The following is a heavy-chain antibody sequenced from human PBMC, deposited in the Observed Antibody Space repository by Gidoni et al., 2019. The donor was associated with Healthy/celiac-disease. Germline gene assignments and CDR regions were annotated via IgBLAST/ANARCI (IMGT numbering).Heavy chain of an antibody. Sequence: QVQLQESGPGLVKPSETLSLTCTVSGYSISSGYYWGWIRQPPGKGLEWIGSIYHSGSTYYNPSLKSRVTISVDTSKNQFSLKLSSVTAADTAVYYCARSSGYCSGGSCYADYYYGMDVWGQGTTVTVSS. CDR3: ARSSGYCSGGSCYADYYYGMDV. CDR1: GYSISSGYY. V-gene: IGHV4-38-2*02. CDR2: IYHSGST. D-gene: IGHD2-15*01. J-gene: IGHJ6*02.